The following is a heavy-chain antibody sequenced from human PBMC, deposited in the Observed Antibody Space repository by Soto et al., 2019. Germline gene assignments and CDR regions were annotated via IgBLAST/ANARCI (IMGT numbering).Heavy chain of an antibody. Sequence: EVHLVESGGGLVKPGGSLRLSCKASGFTFSSYAMNWVRQAPGKGLEWVSSISSGSDFIYYADSLKGRFTVSRDNGKNSVYLQMSGLRTEDTAIYYCARDPLWFGEIGYFDYWGQGILVTVSS. D-gene: IGHD3-10*01. CDR1: GFTFSSYA. CDR3: ARDPLWFGEIGYFDY. V-gene: IGHV3-21*06. J-gene: IGHJ4*02. CDR2: ISSGSDFI.